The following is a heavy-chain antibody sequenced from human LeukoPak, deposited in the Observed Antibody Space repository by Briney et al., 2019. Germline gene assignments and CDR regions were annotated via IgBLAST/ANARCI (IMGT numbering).Heavy chain of an antibody. V-gene: IGHV1-69*04. Sequence: SVKVSCKASGGTFSSYAISWVRQAPGQGLEWMGRIIPILGIANYAQKFQGRVTITADKSTSTAYMELSSLRSEDTAVYYCATGLYYYGSGSYYIDYWGQGTLVTVSS. D-gene: IGHD3-10*01. J-gene: IGHJ4*02. CDR2: IIPILGIA. CDR3: ATGLYYYGSGSYYIDY. CDR1: GGTFSSYA.